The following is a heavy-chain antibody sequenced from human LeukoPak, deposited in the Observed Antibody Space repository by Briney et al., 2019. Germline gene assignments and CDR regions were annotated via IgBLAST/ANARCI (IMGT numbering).Heavy chain of an antibody. D-gene: IGHD6-13*01. J-gene: IGHJ4*02. V-gene: IGHV1-2*02. CDR1: GYTFTGYY. CDR3: ARVAAAGPSSFDY. Sequence: ASVKVSCKASGYTFTGYYMHWVRQAPGQGLEWMGWINPNSGGTNYAQKFQGRVTMTRDTSISTAYMELSRLRSDDTAVYYCARVAAAGPSSFDYWGQGTLATVSS. CDR2: INPNSGGT.